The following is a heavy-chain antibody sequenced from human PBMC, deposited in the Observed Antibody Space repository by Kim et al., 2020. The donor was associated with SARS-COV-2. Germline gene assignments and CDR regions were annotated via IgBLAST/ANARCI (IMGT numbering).Heavy chain of an antibody. D-gene: IGHD5-18*01. J-gene: IGHJ5*02. Sequence: SETLSLTCSVSGDSINNGGYYWSWLRQHPGKGLEWIGYIYYSGSTYYNPSLKSRVTISLDTSRNQFYLNLTSVTAADTAVYYCARRASSGLYSYFDPWGQGTLVTVSS. V-gene: IGHV4-31*03. CDR1: GDSINNGGYY. CDR2: IYYSGST. CDR3: ARRASSGLYSYFDP.